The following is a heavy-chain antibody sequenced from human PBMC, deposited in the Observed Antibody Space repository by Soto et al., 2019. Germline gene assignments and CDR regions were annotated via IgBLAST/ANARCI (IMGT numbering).Heavy chain of an antibody. CDR3: EKDGGLAVSFCAY. Sequence: GESLRLSCAASGFTFSSYGMHWVRQAPGKALGWVAFISYDGSNKDYADSVKGRFTVARDNSKNTLYLQVNSLRAVDTAVDEGEKDGGLAVSFCAYWGQRT. V-gene: IGHV3-30*18. CDR2: ISYDGSNK. D-gene: IGHD6-19*01. CDR1: GFTFSSYG. J-gene: IGHJ4*02.